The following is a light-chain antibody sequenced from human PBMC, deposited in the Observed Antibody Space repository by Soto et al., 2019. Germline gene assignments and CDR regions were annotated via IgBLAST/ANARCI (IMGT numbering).Light chain of an antibody. V-gene: IGLV1-47*01. CDR3: AAWDDSLSAFYV. CDR2: RNN. CDR1: SSNIGSNY. J-gene: IGLJ1*01. Sequence: QPVVTQPPSASGTPGQRVTISCSGSSSNIGSNYVYWYQQLPGTAPKLLIYRNNQRPSGVPDRFSGSKSGTSASLAISGLRSEDEADYYCAAWDDSLSAFYVFGTGTKLTVL.